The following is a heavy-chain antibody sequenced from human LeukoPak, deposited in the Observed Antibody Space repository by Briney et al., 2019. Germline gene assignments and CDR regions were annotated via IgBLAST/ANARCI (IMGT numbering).Heavy chain of an antibody. CDR1: GGSISSGGYY. J-gene: IGHJ1*01. CDR3: ARVLRSYGDSHALEYFQH. V-gene: IGHV4-31*03. Sequence: PSETLSLTCNVSGGSISSGGYYWSWIRQHPGKGLEWIGYIYYSGSTYYNPSPKSRVTISVDTSKNQFSLKLSSVTAADTAVYYCARVLRSYGDSHALEYFQHWGQGTLVTVSS. CDR2: IYYSGST. D-gene: IGHD4-17*01.